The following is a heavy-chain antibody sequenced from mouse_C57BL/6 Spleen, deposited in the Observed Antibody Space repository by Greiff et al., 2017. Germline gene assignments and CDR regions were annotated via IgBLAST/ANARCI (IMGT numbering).Heavy chain of an antibody. CDR1: GYTFPEYT. Sequence: LVESGAELVKPGASVKLSCKASGYTFPEYTIHWVKQRSGQGLEWIGWFYPGSGSIKYNEKFKDKATLTADKSASTVYMGLSRLTSEDSAVYFCARHEDGGFAYWGQGTLVTVSA. J-gene: IGHJ3*01. V-gene: IGHV1-62-2*01. CDR2: FYPGSGSI. CDR3: ARHEDGGFAY.